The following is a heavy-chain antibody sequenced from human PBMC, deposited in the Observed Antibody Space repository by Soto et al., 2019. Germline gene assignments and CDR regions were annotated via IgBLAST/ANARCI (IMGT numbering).Heavy chain of an antibody. V-gene: IGHV4-34*01. Sequence: SETLSLTCTVSGASISSYFWSWIRQPPGKGMEWIGEINHSGSTNYNPSLMSLVTISVDTSKNQFSLKLSSVTAADTAVYYCACSVRAAAEYYYGLDVWGQGTTVTVSS. CDR1: GASISSYF. CDR2: INHSGST. CDR3: ACSVRAAAEYYYGLDV. D-gene: IGHD6-13*01. J-gene: IGHJ6*02.